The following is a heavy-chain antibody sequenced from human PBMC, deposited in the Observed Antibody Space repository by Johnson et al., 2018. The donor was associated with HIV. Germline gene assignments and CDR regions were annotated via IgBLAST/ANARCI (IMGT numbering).Heavy chain of an antibody. D-gene: IGHD3-22*01. CDR2: ISYDGSNK. V-gene: IGHV3-30-3*01. CDR1: GFTFTTYA. Sequence: VQLVESGGGVVQPWRSLRLSCAASGFTFTTYAMHWVRQAPGKGLEWVAVISYDGSNKYYADSVKGRFTISRDNSKNTLYLQMNSLRAEDTAVYYCARDRPIAPFDIWGQGTMVTVSS. CDR3: ARDRPIAPFDI. J-gene: IGHJ3*02.